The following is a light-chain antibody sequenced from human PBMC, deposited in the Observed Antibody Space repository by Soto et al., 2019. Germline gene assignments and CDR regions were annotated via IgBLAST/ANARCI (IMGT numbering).Light chain of an antibody. J-gene: IGKJ4*01. CDR2: GAS. V-gene: IGKV3-15*01. CDR1: QSISSK. Sequence: RVMPQSPATLSVSPGERATLSCRASQSISSKLAWYQQKPGQAPRLLIYGASTRATGIPVRFSGSGSGTEVTLTITSRQSEDFAVYYCQEYNNWRPITFGGGTKVDIK. CDR3: QEYNNWRPIT.